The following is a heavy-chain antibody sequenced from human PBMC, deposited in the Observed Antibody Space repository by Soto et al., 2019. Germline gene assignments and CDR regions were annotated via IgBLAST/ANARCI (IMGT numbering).Heavy chain of an antibody. Sequence: ASVKVSCKASGYTFTSYYMHWVRQAPGQGLEWMGIINPSGGSTSYAQKFQGRVTMTRDTSTSTVYMELSSLRSEDTAVYYCARGEYVGSGSYYPKYYYYGMDVWGQGTTVTVS. CDR3: ARGEYVGSGSYYPKYYYYGMDV. J-gene: IGHJ6*02. D-gene: IGHD3-10*01. CDR1: GYTFTSYY. V-gene: IGHV1-46*01. CDR2: INPSGGST.